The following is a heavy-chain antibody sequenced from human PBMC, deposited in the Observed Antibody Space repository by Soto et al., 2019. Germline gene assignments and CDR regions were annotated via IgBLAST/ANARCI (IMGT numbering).Heavy chain of an antibody. V-gene: IGHV3-23*01. CDR1: GCTFSDSS. D-gene: IGHD3-16*01. J-gene: IGHJ4*02. Sequence: EVQLLASGGGLAQPGGSLRLSCAASGCTFSDSSMSWVRQAPGRGLEWVSGISGSGGGGTTYYADSVKGRFTISRDNSNNTLYLPMNSLRAEDTAVYYCAKLGVIGEFLSYWGQGTLVTVS. CDR2: ISGSGGGGTT. CDR3: AKLGVIGEFLSY.